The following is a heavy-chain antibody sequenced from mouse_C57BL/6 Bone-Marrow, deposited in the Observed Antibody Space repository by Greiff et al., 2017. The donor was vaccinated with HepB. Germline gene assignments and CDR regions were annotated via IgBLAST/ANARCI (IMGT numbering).Heavy chain of an antibody. J-gene: IGHJ4*01. CDR3: ARDRPLYAMDY. Sequence: EVHLVESGGGLVQPGSSMKLSCTASGFTFSDYYMAWVRQVPEKGLEWVANINYDGSSTYYLDSLKSRFIISRDNAKNILYLQMSSLKSEDTATYYCARDRPLYAMDYWGQGTSVTVSS. CDR2: INYDGSST. CDR1: GFTFSDYY. V-gene: IGHV5-16*01.